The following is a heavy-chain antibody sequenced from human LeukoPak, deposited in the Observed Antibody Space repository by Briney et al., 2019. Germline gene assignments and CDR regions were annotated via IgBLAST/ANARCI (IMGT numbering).Heavy chain of an antibody. CDR1: GFTFSSYA. D-gene: IGHD5-12*01. J-gene: IGHJ4*02. CDR2: ISYDGSNK. V-gene: IGHV3-30-3*01. Sequence: PGRSLRLSCAASGFTFSSYAMRWVRQAPGKGLEWVAVISYDGSNKYYADSVKGRFTISRDNSKTTLYLQMSSLRAEDTAVYYCARALVATVDYCGEGNLVTVS. CDR3: ARALVATVDY.